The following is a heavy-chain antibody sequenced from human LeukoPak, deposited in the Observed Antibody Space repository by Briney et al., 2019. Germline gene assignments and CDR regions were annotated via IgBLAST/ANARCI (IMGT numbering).Heavy chain of an antibody. J-gene: IGHJ4*02. D-gene: IGHD3-10*02. CDR1: GGSICSYY. V-gene: IGHV4-4*07. CDR3: AGGVRGVDYFGY. CDR2: IYTSGNT. Sequence: PSETLSLTCTVSGGSICSYYWSWIRQPAGKGLEWIGRIYTSGNTNYNPSLKSRVTISVDKSQNQFSLKLSSVTAADTAVYFCAGGVRGVDYFGYWGQGTLVTVSS.